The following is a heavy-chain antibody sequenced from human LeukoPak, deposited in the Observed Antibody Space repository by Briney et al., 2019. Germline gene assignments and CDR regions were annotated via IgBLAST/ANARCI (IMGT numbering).Heavy chain of an antibody. CDR1: GGSISSSNW. CDR2: IYHSGST. Sequence: SETLSLTCAVSGGSISSSNWWSWVRQPPGKGLEWIGEIYHSGSTNYNPSLKSRVTISVDKSKNQFSLKLSSVTAADTAVYYCASGDLNSSSWYQGGGYWGQGTLVTVSS. J-gene: IGHJ4*02. D-gene: IGHD6-13*01. V-gene: IGHV4-4*02. CDR3: ASGDLNSSSWYQGGGY.